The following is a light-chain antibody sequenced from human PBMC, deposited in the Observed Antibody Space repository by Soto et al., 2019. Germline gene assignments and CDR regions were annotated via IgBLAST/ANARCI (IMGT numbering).Light chain of an antibody. CDR2: DAS. J-gene: IGKJ2*01. Sequence: EIVLTQSPATLSLSPGERATLSCRASQSVSSYLAWYQQKPGQAPRLLIYDASNRATGIPARFSGGGSGTDFTLTISGLRPEDCALYYCQQRFNWPRFTFGQGTKLEIK. CDR3: QQRFNWPRFT. CDR1: QSVSSY. V-gene: IGKV3-11*01.